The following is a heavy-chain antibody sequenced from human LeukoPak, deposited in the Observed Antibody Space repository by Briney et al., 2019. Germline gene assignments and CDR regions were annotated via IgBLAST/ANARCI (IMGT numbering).Heavy chain of an antibody. CDR1: GGSFSGYY. J-gene: IGHJ4*02. V-gene: IGHV4-34*01. CDR2: INHSGST. Sequence: SETLSLTCAVYGGSFSGYYWSWIRQPPGKGLEWIGEINHSGSTNYNPSLKSGVTISVDTSKNQFSLKLSSGTAADAAVYYCARSRIAAHGYFDYWGQGTLVTVSS. CDR3: ARSRIAAHGYFDY. D-gene: IGHD6-6*01.